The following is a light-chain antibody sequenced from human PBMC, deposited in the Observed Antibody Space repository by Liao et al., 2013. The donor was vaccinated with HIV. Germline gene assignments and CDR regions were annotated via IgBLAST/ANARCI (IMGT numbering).Light chain of an antibody. CDR2: QDN. Sequence: SYELTQPPSVSVSPGQTATITCSGDKLGNKYVCWYQQKPGQSPVLVIYQDNKRHSGIPERFSGSNSGNTATLTISGTQAMDEADYYCQAWDXSTAYVFGTGTKVTVL. CDR1: KLGNKY. J-gene: IGLJ1*01. V-gene: IGLV3-1*01. CDR3: QAWDXSTAYV.